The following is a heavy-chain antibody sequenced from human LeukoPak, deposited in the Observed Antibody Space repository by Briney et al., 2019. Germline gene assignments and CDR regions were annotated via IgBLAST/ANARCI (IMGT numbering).Heavy chain of an antibody. D-gene: IGHD3-22*01. Sequence: GESLKISCKGSGYSFTSYWIGWVRQMPGKGLERMGIMYPGDSDTRYSPSFQGQVTISADKSISTAYLQWSSLKASDTAMYYCARDYYDSSGYSRDAFDIWGQGTMVTVSS. V-gene: IGHV5-51*01. CDR1: GYSFTSYW. J-gene: IGHJ3*02. CDR3: ARDYYDSSGYSRDAFDI. CDR2: MYPGDSDT.